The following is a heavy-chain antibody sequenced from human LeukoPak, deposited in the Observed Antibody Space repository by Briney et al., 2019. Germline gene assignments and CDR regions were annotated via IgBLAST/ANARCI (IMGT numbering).Heavy chain of an antibody. V-gene: IGHV1-18*01. Sequence: ASVKVSCKASGYNFLSYGVSWVRQAPGQGLQWIAWISAYNGNTVDAQDFRGRVTLTTDTTTSTAYMELRSLSFVDTAWYYCARDQVSVAGKTFDYWGQGSLVTVSS. CDR1: GYNFLSYG. J-gene: IGHJ4*02. CDR2: ISAYNGNT. D-gene: IGHD6-19*01. CDR3: ARDQVSVAGKTFDY.